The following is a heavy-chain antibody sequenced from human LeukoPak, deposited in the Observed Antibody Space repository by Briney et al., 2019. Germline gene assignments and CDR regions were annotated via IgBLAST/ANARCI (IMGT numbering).Heavy chain of an antibody. CDR2: LYADGGT. V-gene: IGHV3-66*01. CDR3: ARDQGIFDY. Sequence: QPGGSLTLSCAASGFTVSSDYMNWVRQAPGKGLEWVSVLYADGGTSYADSVKGRFTVSRDNSKNTLYLQMNSLRVEDTAVYYCARDQGIFDYWGQGTLVTVSS. CDR1: GFTVSSDY. J-gene: IGHJ4*02.